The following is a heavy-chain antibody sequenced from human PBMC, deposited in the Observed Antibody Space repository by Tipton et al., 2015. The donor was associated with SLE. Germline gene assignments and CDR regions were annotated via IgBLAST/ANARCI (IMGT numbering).Heavy chain of an antibody. V-gene: IGHV4-39*07. J-gene: IGHJ3*02. CDR3: ARLRGVSAFDI. Sequence: TLSLTCTVSLGSISSTGYYWGWVRQPPGKGLEWIGDIFYSGTTYYTPSLKSRVTISVDTSKNQFSLKLNFVTAADTAVYYCARLRGVSAFDIWGQGTMVIVSS. D-gene: IGHD4-17*01. CDR1: LGSISSTGYY. CDR2: IFYSGTT.